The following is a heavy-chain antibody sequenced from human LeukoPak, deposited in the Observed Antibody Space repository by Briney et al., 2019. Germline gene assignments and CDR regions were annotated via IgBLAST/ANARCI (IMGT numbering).Heavy chain of an antibody. CDR3: ARDQQQWLVNWFDP. CDR2: INWNGGST. V-gene: IGHV3-20*04. D-gene: IGHD6-19*01. CDR1: GFTFDDYG. J-gene: IGHJ5*02. Sequence: PGGSLTLPCQPSGFTFDDYGMSGVRQAPGKGLEGASGINWNGGSTGYADSVKGRFTISRDNAKNSLYLQMNSLRAEDTAVYYCARDQQQWLVNWFDPWGQGTLVTVSS.